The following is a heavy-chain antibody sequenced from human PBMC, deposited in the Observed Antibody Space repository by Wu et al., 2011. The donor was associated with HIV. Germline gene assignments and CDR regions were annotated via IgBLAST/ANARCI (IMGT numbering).Heavy chain of an antibody. CDR2: ISAYNGDT. Sequence: QVQLVQSGADVKKPGASVKVSCKASGYTFNTYGISWVRQAPGQGLEWMGWISAYNGDTKYAQKLQGRVTMTSDTSTSTAYMELRSLRSDDTAVYYCARVKGVDDFWSGYGFDPVGPGNPGHRLL. CDR1: GYTFNTYG. V-gene: IGHV1-18*01. D-gene: IGHD3-3*01. J-gene: IGHJ5*02. CDR3: ARVKGVDDFWSGYGFDP.